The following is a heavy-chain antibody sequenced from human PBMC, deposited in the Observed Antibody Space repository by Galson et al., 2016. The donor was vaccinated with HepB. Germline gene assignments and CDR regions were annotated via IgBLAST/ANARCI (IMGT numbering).Heavy chain of an antibody. CDR1: GFTFSSYA. V-gene: IGHV3-23*01. CDR3: AKDPDYGDYVY. J-gene: IGHJ4*02. D-gene: IGHD4-17*01. CDR2: ISGGGGGT. Sequence: SLRLSCAASGFTFSSYAMSWVRQAPGKGLEWVSAISGGGGGTYYADSVRGRFTISRDNSKNTLYLQMNSLRVEDTAVYYCAKDPDYGDYVYWGQGTLVTVSS.